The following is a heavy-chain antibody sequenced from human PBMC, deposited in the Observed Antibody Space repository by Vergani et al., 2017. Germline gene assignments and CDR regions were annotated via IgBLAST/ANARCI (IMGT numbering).Heavy chain of an antibody. CDR3: AKEAVRVHCSSTSCPVYYYYYMDV. D-gene: IGHD2-2*01. J-gene: IGHJ6*03. V-gene: IGHV3-74*03. CDR2: IKSDGSIT. CDR1: GFSFNSYW. Sequence: DVHLAESGGGFFQPGGSLRLSCSASGFSFNSYWMHWVRQVPGQGLLWVSRIKSDGSITAYADSVEGRFTISRDNAKNSLYLQMNSLRAEDTALYYCAKEAVRVHCSSTSCPVYYYYYMDVWGKGTTVTV.